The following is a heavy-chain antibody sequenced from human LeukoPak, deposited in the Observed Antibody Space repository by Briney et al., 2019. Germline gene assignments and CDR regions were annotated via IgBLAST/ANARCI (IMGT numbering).Heavy chain of an antibody. Sequence: PGGSLRLSCAASGFTFSSYSMNWVRQAPGKGLEWVSYISQSSDRIYHADSVKGRFTISRDNAKNSLYPQMDSLRVEDTAVYYCARDLLNDEGSSYFFDQWGQGTLVTVAS. D-gene: IGHD2-2*01. J-gene: IGHJ4*02. V-gene: IGHV3-48*04. CDR1: GFTFSSYS. CDR2: ISQSSDRI. CDR3: ARDLLNDEGSSYFFDQ.